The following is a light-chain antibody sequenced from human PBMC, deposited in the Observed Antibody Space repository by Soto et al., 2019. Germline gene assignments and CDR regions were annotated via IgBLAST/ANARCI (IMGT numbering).Light chain of an antibody. CDR3: QQYDNSPQT. CDR2: GAS. Sequence: EIVLTQSPGTLSLSPGERATLSCRASQSVNSNYLAWYQQKPGQGPRLLMYGASSRATGIPDRFSGSGSGIDFTLTISKLEPEDFAVYYCQQYDNSPQTFGQGPKVEIK. V-gene: IGKV3-20*01. CDR1: QSVNSNY. J-gene: IGKJ1*01.